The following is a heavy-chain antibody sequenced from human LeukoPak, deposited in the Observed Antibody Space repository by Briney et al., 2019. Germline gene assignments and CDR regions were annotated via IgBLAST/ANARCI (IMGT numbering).Heavy chain of an antibody. J-gene: IGHJ4*02. CDR1: GYSISSGYY. V-gene: IGHV4-61*01. CDR3: ARVGGADYYDNSGYFDF. Sequence: SETLSLTCTVSGYSISSGYYWSWIRQPPGKGLEWIGYIYYSGSTNYNPSLKSRVTISVDTPKNQFSLKLSSVTAADTAVYYCARVGGADYYDNSGYFDFWGQGTLVTVSS. CDR2: IYYSGST. D-gene: IGHD3-22*01.